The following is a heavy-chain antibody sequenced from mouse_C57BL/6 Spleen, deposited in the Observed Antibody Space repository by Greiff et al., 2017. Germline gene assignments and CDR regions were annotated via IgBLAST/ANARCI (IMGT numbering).Heavy chain of an antibody. J-gene: IGHJ1*03. CDR1: GYAFTNYL. Sequence: QVQLQQSGAELVRPGTSVKVSCKASGYAFTNYLIEWVKQRPGQGLEWIGVINPGSGGTNYNEKFKGKATLTADKSSSTAYMQLSSLTSEDSAVYFCARKNYYGSSSYFDVWGTGTTVTVSS. D-gene: IGHD1-1*01. V-gene: IGHV1-54*01. CDR3: ARKNYYGSSSYFDV. CDR2: INPGSGGT.